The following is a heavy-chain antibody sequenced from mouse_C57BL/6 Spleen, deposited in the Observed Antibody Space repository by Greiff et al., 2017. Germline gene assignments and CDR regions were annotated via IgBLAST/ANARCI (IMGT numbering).Heavy chain of an antibody. J-gene: IGHJ3*01. CDR2: IDPETGGT. CDR1: GYTFTDYE. V-gene: IGHV1-15*01. Sequence: VQLQQSGAELVRPGASVTLSCKASGYTFTDYEMHWVKQTPVHGLEWIGAIDPETGGTAYNQKFKGKAILTADKSSSTAYMELRSLTSEDSAVYYCTKMVTPAWFAYWGQGTLVTVSA. D-gene: IGHD2-1*01. CDR3: TKMVTPAWFAY.